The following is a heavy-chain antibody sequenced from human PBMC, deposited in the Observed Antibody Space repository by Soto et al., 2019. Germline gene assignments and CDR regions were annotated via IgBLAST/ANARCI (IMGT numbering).Heavy chain of an antibody. J-gene: IGHJ3*02. V-gene: IGHV3-7*01. CDR1: GFTVSSYW. CDR2: IKQDGSEK. CDR3: VRGSWALVAGNDAFDI. Sequence: GGSLRLSCAASGFTVSSYWMSWVRQAPGKGLEWVANIKQDGSEKYYVDSVKGRFTISRDNAKNSLYLQMNSLRAEDTAVYFFVRGSWALVAGNDAFDIWGQGTMVTVSS. D-gene: IGHD6-19*01.